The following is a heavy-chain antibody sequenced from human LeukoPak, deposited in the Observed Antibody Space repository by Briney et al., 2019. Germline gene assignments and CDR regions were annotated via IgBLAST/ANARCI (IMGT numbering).Heavy chain of an antibody. D-gene: IGHD1-26*01. CDR2: IIPILGIA. V-gene: IGHV1-69*04. CDR3: ASIPTREVGGPWYYGMDV. CDR1: GGTFSSYA. J-gene: IGHJ6*02. Sequence: GASVKVSCKASGGTFSSYAISWVRQAPGQGLEWMGRIIPILGIANYAQKFQGRVTITADKSTSTAYMELSSLRSEDTAVYYCASIPTREVGGPWYYGMDVWGQGTTVTVSS.